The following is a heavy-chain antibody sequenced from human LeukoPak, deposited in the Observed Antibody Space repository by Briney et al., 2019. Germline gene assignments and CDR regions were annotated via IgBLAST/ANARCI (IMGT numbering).Heavy chain of an antibody. J-gene: IGHJ4*02. Sequence: PGGSLRLSCAASGFTFSSYAMHWVRQAPGKGLEYVSAISSNGGSTYYANSVKGRFTISRDNSKNTLYLQMNSLRAEDTAVYYCAKESVEGRFLEWLLSTTGLDYWGQGTLVTVSS. D-gene: IGHD3-3*01. V-gene: IGHV3-64*01. CDR2: ISSNGGST. CDR1: GFTFSSYA. CDR3: AKESVEGRFLEWLLSTTGLDY.